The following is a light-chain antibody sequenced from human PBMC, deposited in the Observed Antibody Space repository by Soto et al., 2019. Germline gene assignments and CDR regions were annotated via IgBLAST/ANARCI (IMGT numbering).Light chain of an antibody. Sequence: IGMTQSPATLSVSPGERATLSCRASQNIYSNVAWYQQRPGQAPRLLIYRASTRAPGIPARFSGSGSGTEFTLTISSLQPDDFATYYCQHYNSYSEAFGQGTKVDIK. CDR2: RAS. CDR3: QHYNSYSEA. CDR1: QNIYSN. J-gene: IGKJ1*01. V-gene: IGKV3-15*01.